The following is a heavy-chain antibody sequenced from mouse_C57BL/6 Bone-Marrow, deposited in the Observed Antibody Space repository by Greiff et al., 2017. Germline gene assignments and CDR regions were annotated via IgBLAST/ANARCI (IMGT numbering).Heavy chain of an antibody. D-gene: IGHD2-2*01. J-gene: IGHJ4*01. CDR3: ARSGGLPYAMDY. V-gene: IGHV1-81*01. Sequence: QVQLQQSGAELARPGASVKLSCKASGYTFTSYGISWVKQRTGQDLEWIGEIYPRSGNTYYNEKFKGKATLTADKSSSTAYMELRSLTSEDSAVYFCARSGGLPYAMDYWGQGTSVTVSS. CDR2: IYPRSGNT. CDR1: GYTFTSYG.